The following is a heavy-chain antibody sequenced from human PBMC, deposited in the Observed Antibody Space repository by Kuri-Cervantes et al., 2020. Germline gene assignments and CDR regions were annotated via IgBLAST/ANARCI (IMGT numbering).Heavy chain of an antibody. CDR3: ARDGGRLRFLEWSYYYYMDV. Sequence: GGSLRLSCAASGFTFSSYDMHWVRQATGKGLEWVSAIGTAGDTYYPGSVKGRFTISRENAKNSLYLQMNSLRAEDTAVYYCARDGGRLRFLEWSYYYYMDVWGKGTTVTVSS. D-gene: IGHD3-3*01. J-gene: IGHJ6*03. CDR1: GFTFSSYD. CDR2: IGTAGDT. V-gene: IGHV3-13*01.